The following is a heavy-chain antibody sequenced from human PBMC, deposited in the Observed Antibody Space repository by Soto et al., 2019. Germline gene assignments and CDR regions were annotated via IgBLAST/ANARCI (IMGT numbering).Heavy chain of an antibody. CDR3: ARVYGDYLDY. V-gene: IGHV4-59*01. CDR1: GGSISSYY. J-gene: IGHJ4*02. D-gene: IGHD4-17*01. CDR2: FYYSGST. Sequence: QVQLQESGPGLVKPSETLSLTCTVSGGSISSYYWSWIRQPPGKGLEWIGYFYYSGSTNYNPSLKSRVTISVDTSKNQFSLKLSSVTAADTAVYYCARVYGDYLDYWGQGTLVTVSS.